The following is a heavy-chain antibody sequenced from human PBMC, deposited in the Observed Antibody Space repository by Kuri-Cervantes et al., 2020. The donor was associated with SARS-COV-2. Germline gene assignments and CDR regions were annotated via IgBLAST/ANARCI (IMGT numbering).Heavy chain of an antibody. V-gene: IGHV4-34*01. CDR2: INHSGST. D-gene: IGHD6-13*01. CDR1: GGSFSGYY. J-gene: IGHJ4*02. CDR3: ARVGRAGPFDY. Sequence: SETLSLTCAVYGGSFSGYYWSWIRQPPGKGLEWIGEINHSGSTNYNPSLKSRVTISVDTSKNQFSLKPSSVTAADTAVYYCARVGRAGPFDYWGQGTLVTVSS.